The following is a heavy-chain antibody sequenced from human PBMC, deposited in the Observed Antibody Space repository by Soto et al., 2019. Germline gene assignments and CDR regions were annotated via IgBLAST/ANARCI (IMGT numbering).Heavy chain of an antibody. J-gene: IGHJ6*02. D-gene: IGHD6-13*01. Sequence: SETLSLTCTVSGGSISSGDYYWSWIRQPPGKGLEWIGYIYYSGSTYYNPSLKSRVTISVDTSKNQFSLKLSSVTAADTAVYYCARGIFSSSWYLNGMDVWGQGTTVTVSS. CDR2: IYYSGST. CDR3: ARGIFSSSWYLNGMDV. CDR1: GGSISSGDYY. V-gene: IGHV4-30-4*01.